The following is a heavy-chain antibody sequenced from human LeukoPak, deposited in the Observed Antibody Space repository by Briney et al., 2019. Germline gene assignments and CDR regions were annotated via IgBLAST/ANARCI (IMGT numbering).Heavy chain of an antibody. CDR3: AKDVRDYYGTGTLNFDS. Sequence: GGSLRLSCVASGFTFSDYPMSWVRQAPGKGLEWVSAISRLAGSTAYADSVNGRFTISRDNSQNTLFLQMNSLRVDDTAMYYCAKDVRDYYGTGTLNFDSWGQGTLVSVSS. CDR1: GFTFSDYP. V-gene: IGHV3-23*01. D-gene: IGHD3-10*01. J-gene: IGHJ4*02. CDR2: ISRLAGST.